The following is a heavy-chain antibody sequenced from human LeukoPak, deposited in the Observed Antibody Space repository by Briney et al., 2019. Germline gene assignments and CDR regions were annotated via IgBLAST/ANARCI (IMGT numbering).Heavy chain of an antibody. CDR1: GFNFSHAW. CDR3: TPDGAFYYLDV. D-gene: IGHD3-16*01. Sequence: GGSLRLSCEASGFNFSHAWMSWVRQAPGEGLEWVGRVKSTDDGGTLDYAEPVKGRFTISRDDAKMTLYLQMNSLKTEDAAVYYCTPDGAFYYLDVWGKGVTVTVSS. J-gene: IGHJ6*03. V-gene: IGHV3-15*01. CDR2: VKSTDDGGTL.